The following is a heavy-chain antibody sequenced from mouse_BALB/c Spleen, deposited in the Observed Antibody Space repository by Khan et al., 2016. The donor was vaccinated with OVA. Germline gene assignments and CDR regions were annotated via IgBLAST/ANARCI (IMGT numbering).Heavy chain of an antibody. D-gene: IGHD2-3*01. CDR1: GYSITSDYA. CDR2: ISYSGNT. V-gene: IGHV3-2*02. Sequence: VQLKESGPGLVKPSQSLSLTCTVTGYSITSDYAWNWIQQFPGNKLEWMGFISYSGNTKYNPSLKSRFSITRDTSKNQFFLQLNSVTTEDTATYYCARVDGGDFDYWGQGTSLTVSS. CDR3: ARVDGGDFDY. J-gene: IGHJ2*02.